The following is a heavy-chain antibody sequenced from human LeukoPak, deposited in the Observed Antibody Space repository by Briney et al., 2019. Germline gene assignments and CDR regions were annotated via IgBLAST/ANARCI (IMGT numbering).Heavy chain of an antibody. CDR2: ILYDGRNT. CDR3: AREPMTYGMDV. Sequence: PGRSLRLSCAASGFTFSRYGMHWVRQAPGKGLEWVAVILYDGRNTLFADSVKGRFTISRDNSKNTVYLQMNSLRDEDTAVYYCAREPMTYGMDVWGQGTTVTVSS. J-gene: IGHJ6*02. V-gene: IGHV3-30*03. D-gene: IGHD3-22*01. CDR1: GFTFSRYG.